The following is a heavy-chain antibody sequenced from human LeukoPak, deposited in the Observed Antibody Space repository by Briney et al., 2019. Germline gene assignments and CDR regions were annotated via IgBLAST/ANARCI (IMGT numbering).Heavy chain of an antibody. CDR3: ARYIVSYPHDAFDI. V-gene: IGHV4-34*01. CDR1: SGSFSGYY. CDR2: INHSGST. D-gene: IGHD1-26*01. Sequence: SETLSLTCAVYSGSFSGYYWSWIRQPPGKGLEWIGEINHSGSTNYNPSLKSRVTISVDTSKKQFSLKLSSVTAADTAFYYCARYIVSYPHDAFDIWGQGTMVTVSS. J-gene: IGHJ3*02.